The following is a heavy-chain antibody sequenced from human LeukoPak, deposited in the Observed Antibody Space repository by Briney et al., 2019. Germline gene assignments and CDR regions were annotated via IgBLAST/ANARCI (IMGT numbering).Heavy chain of an antibody. Sequence: ASVKVSCRASGYTFTSYGISWVRQAPGQGLEWMGWISAYNGNTNYAQKLQGRVTMTTDTSTSTAYMELRSLRSDVTAVYYCARGDDTYYYDSSGYYGSDAFDIWGQGTMVTVSS. D-gene: IGHD3-22*01. CDR2: ISAYNGNT. CDR1: GYTFTSYG. J-gene: IGHJ3*02. V-gene: IGHV1-18*01. CDR3: ARGDDTYYYDSSGYYGSDAFDI.